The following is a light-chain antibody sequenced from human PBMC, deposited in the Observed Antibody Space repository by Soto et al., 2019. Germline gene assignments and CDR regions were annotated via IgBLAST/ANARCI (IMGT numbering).Light chain of an antibody. CDR3: QQYNIYPVT. V-gene: IGKV1-5*03. Sequence: DIQMTQSPSTLSASVGDRVTITCRASQSISSWLAWYQQKPGKAPKLLIYKASSLERGVPSRFSGSGSGTEFTLTISSLQADDFATYYCQQYNIYPVTFGQGTKLEIK. J-gene: IGKJ2*01. CDR2: KAS. CDR1: QSISSW.